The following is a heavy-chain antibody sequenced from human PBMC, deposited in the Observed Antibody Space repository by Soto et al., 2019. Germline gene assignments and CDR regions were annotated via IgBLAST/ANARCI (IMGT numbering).Heavy chain of an antibody. D-gene: IGHD3-3*01. J-gene: IGHJ5*02. CDR3: ARGQRFSDWFDP. Sequence: QVHLQESGPGLVKPSETLSLTCTVSGVAINSYYWTSIRQPAGKGLEWIGRIYSSGSTKYNPSLHSRVTMSLDTSKNQFSLRLTSVTAADTSVYYCARGQRFSDWFDPWGQGTLVTVSS. CDR1: GVAINSYY. CDR2: IYSSGST. V-gene: IGHV4-4*07.